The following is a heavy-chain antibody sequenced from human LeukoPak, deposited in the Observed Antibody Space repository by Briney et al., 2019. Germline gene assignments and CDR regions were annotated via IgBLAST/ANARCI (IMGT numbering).Heavy chain of an antibody. J-gene: IGHJ4*02. Sequence: GASVKVSCKASGYTFTSYYMHWVRQAPGQGLEWMGIINPSGGSTSYAQKLQGRVTMTRNTSTSTVYMELSSLRSEDTAVYYCAKTYCSGGSRHFDYWGQGTLVTVSS. CDR3: AKTYCSGGSRHFDY. CDR2: INPSGGST. D-gene: IGHD2-15*01. V-gene: IGHV1-46*03. CDR1: GYTFTSYY.